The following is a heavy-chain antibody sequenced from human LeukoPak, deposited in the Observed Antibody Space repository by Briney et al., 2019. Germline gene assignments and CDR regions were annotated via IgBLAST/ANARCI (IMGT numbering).Heavy chain of an antibody. CDR2: IIPIFGTA. V-gene: IGHV1-69*06. D-gene: IGHD3-22*01. J-gene: IGHJ3*02. CDR1: GGTFSSYA. Sequence: SVKVSCKASGGTFSSYAISWVRQAPGQGLEWMGGIIPIFGTANYAQKFQGRATITADKSTSTAYMELSSLRSEDTAVYYCARVWYYYDSSGYGAFDIWGQGTMVTVSP. CDR3: ARVWYYYDSSGYGAFDI.